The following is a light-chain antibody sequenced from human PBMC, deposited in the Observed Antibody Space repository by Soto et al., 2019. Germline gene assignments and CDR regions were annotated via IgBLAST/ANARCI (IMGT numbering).Light chain of an antibody. CDR2: EVT. Sequence: QSALTKPPSASGSPGQSVTISCTGTSSDVGAYNYVSWYQQHAGKAPKLVIYEVTKRPPGVPDRFSGSKSANTAALTVSGLQAEDEADYYCSSFASSNTWVFGGGTKLTVL. V-gene: IGLV2-8*01. CDR1: SSDVGAYNY. CDR3: SSFASSNTWV. J-gene: IGLJ3*02.